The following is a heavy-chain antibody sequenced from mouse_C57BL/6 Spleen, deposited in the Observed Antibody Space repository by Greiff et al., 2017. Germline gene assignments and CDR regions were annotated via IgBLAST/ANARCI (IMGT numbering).Heavy chain of an antibody. CDR1: GYTFTSYW. CDR3: ARSYYYGSSPLSGY. D-gene: IGHD1-1*01. CDR2: IDPSDSYT. J-gene: IGHJ2*01. V-gene: IGHV1-69*01. Sequence: QVQLQQPGAELVMPGASVKLSCKASGYTFTSYWMHWVKQRPGQGLEWIGEIDPSDSYTNYNQKFKGKSTLTVDKSSSTAYMQLSSLTSEDSAVYYCARSYYYGSSPLSGYWGQGTTLTVSS.